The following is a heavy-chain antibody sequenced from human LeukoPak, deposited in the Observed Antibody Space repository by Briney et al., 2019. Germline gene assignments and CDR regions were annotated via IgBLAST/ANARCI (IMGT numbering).Heavy chain of an antibody. V-gene: IGHV4-59*08. D-gene: IGHD3-10*01. CDR3: ARHRRGYYGSGSYYFDY. J-gene: IGHJ4*02. CDR2: IYYSGST. Sequence: PSETLSLTCTVSGGSISSYYWSWIRQPPGKGLEWIGYIYYSGSTNYNPSLKSRVTISVDTSKNQFSLKLSSVTAADTAVYYCARHRRGYYGSGSYYFDYWGQGTLVTVSS. CDR1: GGSISSYY.